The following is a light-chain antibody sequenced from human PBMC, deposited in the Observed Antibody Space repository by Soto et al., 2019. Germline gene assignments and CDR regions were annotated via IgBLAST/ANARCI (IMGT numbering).Light chain of an antibody. CDR2: DIS. J-gene: IGKJ1*01. V-gene: IGKV3-20*01. CDR3: QQYGSSLTWT. Sequence: EVVMTQSPATLSVSPGERATLSCRASQTVSRNLAWYQQRPGQAPRLLIYDISNRATGVPARFSGSGSGTDFTLTISRLEPEDFAVYCCQQYGSSLTWTFGQGTKVDIK. CDR1: QTVSRN.